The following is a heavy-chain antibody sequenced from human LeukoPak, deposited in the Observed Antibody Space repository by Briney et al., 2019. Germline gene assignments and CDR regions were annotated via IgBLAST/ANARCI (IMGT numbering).Heavy chain of an antibody. Sequence: SETLSLTCTVSGGSISSSSYYWGWIRQPPGKGLEWIGSIYYSGSTYYNPSLKSRVTISVDTSKNQFSLKLSSVTAADTAVYYCARRGGYSSSSPIDYWGQGTLVTVSS. CDR1: GGSISSSSYY. J-gene: IGHJ4*02. V-gene: IGHV4-39*01. CDR3: ARRGGYSSSSPIDY. CDR2: IYYSGST. D-gene: IGHD6-6*01.